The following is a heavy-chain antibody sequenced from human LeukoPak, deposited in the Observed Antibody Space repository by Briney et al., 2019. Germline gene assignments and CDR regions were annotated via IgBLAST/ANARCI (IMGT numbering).Heavy chain of an antibody. D-gene: IGHD5-12*01. CDR3: ASLNSGYDYYDDGFS. CDR2: IYHSGST. Sequence: SGTLSLACAVSGGSISSSNWWSWVRQPPGKGLERIGEIYHSGSTNYNPSLKSRVTISVDKSKNQFSLKLSSVTAADTAVYYCASLNSGYDYYDDGFSCGQGTLVTVSS. J-gene: IGHJ4*02. CDR1: GGSISSSNW. V-gene: IGHV4-4*02.